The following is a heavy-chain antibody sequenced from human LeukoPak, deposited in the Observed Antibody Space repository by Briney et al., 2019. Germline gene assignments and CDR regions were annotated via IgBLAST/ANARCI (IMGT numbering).Heavy chain of an antibody. Sequence: GSSVNVSYKPSGRTFSTYAISWVRQAPGQGLEWMGRIIPIFGTANYAQKFQGRVTITADKSTSTAYMELSSLRSEDTAVYYCARYSSGYSYWYFDLWGRDTLVTVSS. J-gene: IGHJ2*01. CDR3: ARYSSGYSYWYFDL. CDR2: IIPIFGTA. V-gene: IGHV1-69*06. CDR1: GRTFSTYA. D-gene: IGHD6-19*01.